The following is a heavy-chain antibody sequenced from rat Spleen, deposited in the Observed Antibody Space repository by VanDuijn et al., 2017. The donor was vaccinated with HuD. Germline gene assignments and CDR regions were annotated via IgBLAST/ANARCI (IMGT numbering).Heavy chain of an antibody. D-gene: IGHD4-3*01. V-gene: IGHV5S13*01. J-gene: IGHJ2*01. Sequence: EVQLVESGGGLVQPGRSLQLSCAASGFTFTNYDMACVRQAPTKGLEWVASLSTGGGNTYYRDSVKGRFTTSRDNAKNTLYLQMDSLRSEDTATYYCAKDMGIRGTYYFDYWGQGVMVTVSS. CDR2: LSTGGGNT. CDR1: GFTFTNYD. CDR3: AKDMGIRGTYYFDY.